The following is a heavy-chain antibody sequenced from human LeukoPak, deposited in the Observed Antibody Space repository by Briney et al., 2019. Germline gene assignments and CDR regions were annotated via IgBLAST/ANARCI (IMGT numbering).Heavy chain of an antibody. CDR3: ARDRPYYDFWSGPTDYYYYYMDV. D-gene: IGHD3-3*01. V-gene: IGHV1-18*01. J-gene: IGHJ6*03. CDR1: GYTFTSYD. CDR2: ISAYNGNT. Sequence: GASVKVSCKASGYTFTSYDISWVRQDPGQGLEWMGWISAYNGNTNYAQKLQGRVTMTTDTSTSTAYMELRSLRSDDTAVYYCARDRPYYDFWSGPTDYYYYYMDVWGKGTTVTVSS.